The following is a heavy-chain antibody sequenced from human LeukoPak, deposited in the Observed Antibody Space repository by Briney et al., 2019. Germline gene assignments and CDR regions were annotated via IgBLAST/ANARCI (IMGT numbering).Heavy chain of an antibody. CDR2: IIPILGIA. CDR3: ARGSPTTIFGVVIEVYYYGMDV. D-gene: IGHD3-3*01. V-gene: IGHV1-69*04. Sequence: ASVKVSCKASGGTFSSYAISWVRQAPGQGLEWMGRIIPILGIANYAQKFQGRVTITADKSTSTAYMELSSLRSEDTAVYYCARGSPTTIFGVVIEVYYYGMDVWGQGTTVTVSS. CDR1: GGTFSSYA. J-gene: IGHJ6*02.